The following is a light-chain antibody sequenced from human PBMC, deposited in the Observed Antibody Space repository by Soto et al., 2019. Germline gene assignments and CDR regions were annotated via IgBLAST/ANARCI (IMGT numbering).Light chain of an antibody. CDR1: QSVSSSY. V-gene: IGKV3-20*01. CDR3: QQYGSSPWT. J-gene: IGKJ1*01. Sequence: EIVLTQSPGTLSLSPGERATLSCRASQSVSSSYLAWYQQKPGQAPRLLIYVASSRATGIPDRFSGSGSGTDFTLTSRRLEPEDFAVYYCQQYGSSPWTFGQGTKVEIK. CDR2: VAS.